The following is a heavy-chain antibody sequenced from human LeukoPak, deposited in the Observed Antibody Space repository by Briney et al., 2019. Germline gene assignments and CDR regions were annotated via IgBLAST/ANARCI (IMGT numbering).Heavy chain of an antibody. Sequence: GRSLRLSCAASGFTFSSYGMHWVRQAPGKGLEWVAFIRYDGSNKYYADSVKCRFTISRDNSKHTLYLQMNSLRAEDTAVYYCASSGVYGSGSYPLYYYYYYGMDVWGQGTTVTVSS. V-gene: IGHV3-30*02. CDR3: ASSGVYGSGSYPLYYYYYYGMDV. J-gene: IGHJ6*02. CDR2: IRYDGSNK. CDR1: GFTFSSYG. D-gene: IGHD3-10*01.